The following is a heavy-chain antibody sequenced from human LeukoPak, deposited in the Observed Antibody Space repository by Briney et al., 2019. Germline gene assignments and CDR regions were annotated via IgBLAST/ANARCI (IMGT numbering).Heavy chain of an antibody. CDR1: GFTFSSYW. CDR2: INSDGSIT. V-gene: IGHV3-74*01. CDR3: ARVRATFSPHFDD. D-gene: IGHD5-12*01. Sequence: GGSLRLSCAASGFTFSSYWMHWVRQAPGKGLMWVSRINSDGSITNYADSVKGRFTISRDNAKNTLYLQMNSLRAEDTAVYYCARVRATFSPHFDDWGQGTLVTVSS. J-gene: IGHJ4*02.